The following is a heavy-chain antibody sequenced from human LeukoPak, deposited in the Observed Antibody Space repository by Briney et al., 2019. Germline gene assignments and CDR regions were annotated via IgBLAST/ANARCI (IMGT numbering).Heavy chain of an antibody. D-gene: IGHD3-22*01. CDR1: GYTFTSYG. J-gene: IGHJ6*03. CDR2: ISAYNGNT. CDR3: ARGWYDSSGYYYGIDDYYYMDV. Sequence: ASVKVSCKASGYTFTSYGISWVRQAPGQGLEWMGWISAYNGNTNYAQKLQGRVTMTTDTSTSTAYMELRSLRSDDTAVYYCARGWYDSSGYYYGIDDYYYMDVWGKGTTVTVSS. V-gene: IGHV1-18*01.